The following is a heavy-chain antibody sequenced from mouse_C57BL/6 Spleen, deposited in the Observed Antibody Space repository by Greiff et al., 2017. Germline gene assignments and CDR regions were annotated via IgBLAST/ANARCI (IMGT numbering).Heavy chain of an antibody. CDR3: ARGPSNYWYFDV. D-gene: IGHD2-10*02. CDR1: GYSFTSYY. CDR2: IYPGSGNT. V-gene: IGHV1-66*01. J-gene: IGHJ1*03. Sequence: VQLQESGPELVKPGASVKISCKASGYSFTSYYIHWVKQRPGQGLEWIGWIYPGSGNTKYNEKFKGKATLTADTSSSTAYMQLSSLTSEDSAVYYWARGPSNYWYFDVWGTGTTVTVSS.